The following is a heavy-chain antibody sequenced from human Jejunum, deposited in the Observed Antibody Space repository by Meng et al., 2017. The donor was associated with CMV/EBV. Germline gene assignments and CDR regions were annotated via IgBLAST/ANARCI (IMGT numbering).Heavy chain of an antibody. Sequence: LSFINSGFSFTLHTMSWVLQSPGKGLEWVSSISGGGLTTYYADSVKGRFTISRDNSKNTLFLQMNSLKTEDTAVYYCARDRLGYPDSWGQGTLVTVSS. D-gene: IGHD5/OR15-5a*01. CDR1: GFSFTLHT. CDR2: ISGGGLTT. J-gene: IGHJ5*01. CDR3: ARDRLGYPDS. V-gene: IGHV3-23*01.